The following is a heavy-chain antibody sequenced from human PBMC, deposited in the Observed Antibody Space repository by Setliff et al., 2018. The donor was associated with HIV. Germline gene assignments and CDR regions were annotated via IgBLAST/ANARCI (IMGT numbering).Heavy chain of an antibody. CDR2: INHSGNT. Sequence: ETLSLTCSVYGDSIGSNTFYWGWLRQPPGKEPEWIGSINHSGNTYYYPSLKSRVTMSVDTSKNQFSLRLSSVTATDTAVYYCARHRASSSGFPLDFWGQGILVTVSS. CDR1: GDSIGSNTFY. V-gene: IGHV4-39*01. J-gene: IGHJ4*02. CDR3: ARHRASSSGFPLDF. D-gene: IGHD6-6*01.